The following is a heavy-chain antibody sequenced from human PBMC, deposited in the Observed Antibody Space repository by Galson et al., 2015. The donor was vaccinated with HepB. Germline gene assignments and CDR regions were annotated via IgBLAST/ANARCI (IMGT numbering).Heavy chain of an antibody. CDR3: ARTEEGSGYYYWGLLYY. CDR1: GFSLSNARMG. J-gene: IGHJ4*02. Sequence: PALVKPTQPLTLTCTVSGFSLSNARMGVSWIRQPPGKALEWLAHIFSNDEKSYSTSLKSRLTISKDTSKSQVVLTMTNMDPVDTATYYCARTEEGSGYYYWGLLYYWGQGTLVTVSS. V-gene: IGHV2-26*01. CDR2: IFSNDEK. D-gene: IGHD3-22*01.